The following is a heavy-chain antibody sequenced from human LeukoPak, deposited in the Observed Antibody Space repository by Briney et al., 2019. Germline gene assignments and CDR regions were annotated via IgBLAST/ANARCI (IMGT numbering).Heavy chain of an antibody. D-gene: IGHD3-9*01. J-gene: IGHJ4*02. CDR2: INPSGGST. CDR1: GYTFTSYG. V-gene: IGHV1-46*01. Sequence: GASVKVSCKASGYTFTSYGISWVRQAPGQGLEWMGIINPSGGSTSYAQKFQGRVTITADESTSTAYMELSSLRSEDTAVYYCARGAYYDILTGYYLGYFDYWGQGTLVTVSS. CDR3: ARGAYYDILTGYYLGYFDY.